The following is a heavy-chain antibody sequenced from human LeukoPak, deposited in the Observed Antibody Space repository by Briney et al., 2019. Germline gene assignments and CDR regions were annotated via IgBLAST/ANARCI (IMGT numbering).Heavy chain of an antibody. V-gene: IGHV3-30*03. J-gene: IGHJ6*03. D-gene: IGHD3-3*01. CDR1: GFTFSSYG. CDR2: ISYDGSNK. Sequence: GRSLRLSCAASGFTFSSYGMHWVRQAPGKGLEWVAVISYDGSNKYYADSVKGRFTVSRDNSKNTLYLQMNSLRAEDTAVYYCARASYDFWSGSLSYYMDVWGKGTTVTVSS. CDR3: ARASYDFWSGSLSYYMDV.